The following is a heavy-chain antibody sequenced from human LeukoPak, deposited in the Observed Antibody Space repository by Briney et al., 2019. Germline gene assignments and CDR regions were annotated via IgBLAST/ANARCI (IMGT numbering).Heavy chain of an antibody. CDR3: ARKIHTAMVGVRFDY. CDR1: GGSISSSNW. V-gene: IGHV4-4*02. J-gene: IGHJ4*02. Sequence: SSETLSLTCAVSGGSISSSNWWSWVRQPPGKGLEWIGEIYHSGSTNYNPSLKSRVTISVDKSKNQFSLKLSSVTAADTAVYYCARKIHTAMVGVRFDYWGQGTLVTVSS. CDR2: IYHSGST. D-gene: IGHD5-18*01.